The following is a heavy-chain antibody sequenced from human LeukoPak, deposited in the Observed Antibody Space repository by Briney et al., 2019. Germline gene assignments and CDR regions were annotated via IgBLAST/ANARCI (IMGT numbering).Heavy chain of an antibody. V-gene: IGHV3-7*04. Sequence: GESLRLSCAVSGFTFSNFWMSWVRPAPGRGLEWVANIHPEGNEKYHVESVKGRFTISRDNAKNSLFLQMNGLRVEDTAVYYCARGDAFSGDHWGQGTLVTVSS. CDR1: GFTFSNFW. CDR3: ARGDAFSGDH. CDR2: IHPEGNEK. J-gene: IGHJ4*02.